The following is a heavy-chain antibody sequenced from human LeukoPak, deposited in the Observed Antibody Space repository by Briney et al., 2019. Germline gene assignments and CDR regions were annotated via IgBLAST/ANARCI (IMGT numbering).Heavy chain of an antibody. CDR3: ARGNRLYTSSWSSLAFDI. Sequence: ASVKVSCKAFGYTFTSYDINWVRQATGQGLEWMGWINPISGYTGYAQKFQGRVTMTGNTSISTAYMELSSLRSEDAAVYYCARGNRLYTSSWSSLAFDIWGQGTMVTVSS. CDR2: INPISGYT. V-gene: IGHV1-8*01. CDR1: GYTFTSYD. J-gene: IGHJ3*02. D-gene: IGHD6-13*01.